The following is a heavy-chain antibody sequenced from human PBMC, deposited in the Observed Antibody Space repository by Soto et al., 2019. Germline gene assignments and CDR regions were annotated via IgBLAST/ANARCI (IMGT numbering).Heavy chain of an antibody. V-gene: IGHV1-18*01. CDR2: ISDDRGDNGYT. CDR3: ARADYGRGSSCFRTDHSLSALDV. J-gene: IGHJ6*02. D-gene: IGHD2-15*01. CDR1: GHSFTKHY. Sequence: SVKVSSKASGHSFTKHYTNWVRQAPGQGLEWVGWISDDRGDNGYTNYALKFQCRVTLTTHISTSTVYMELRSLRPDDTAVYYCARADYGRGSSCFRTDHSLSALDVWGQGTTVTVSS.